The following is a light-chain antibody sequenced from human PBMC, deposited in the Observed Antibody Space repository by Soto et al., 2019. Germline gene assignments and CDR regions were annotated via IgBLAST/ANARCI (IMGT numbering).Light chain of an antibody. J-gene: IGKJ3*01. CDR3: QQYGSSPL. CDR1: QSVSNNY. Sequence: EIVLTQSPGTLSVSPGERATLSCRASQSVSNNYLAWYQQKPGQAPRLLIYGASSRATGIPDRFSGSGSGTDFTLTISRLEPEDFAVYYCQQYGSSPLFGPGTKVDIK. V-gene: IGKV3-20*01. CDR2: GAS.